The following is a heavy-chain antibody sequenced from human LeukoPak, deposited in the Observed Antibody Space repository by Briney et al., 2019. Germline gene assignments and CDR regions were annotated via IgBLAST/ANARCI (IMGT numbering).Heavy chain of an antibody. CDR2: IFYSGST. D-gene: IGHD3-3*01. Sequence: SETLSLTCSVSGGSISLYYWSWIRQPPGKGLEWIGHIFYSGSTNYNPSLKSRLTISVDTSRQQFSLQLNSVTPEDTAVYYCAREYYDFWSGQRYYYYMDVWGKGTTVTVSS. V-gene: IGHV4-59*12. J-gene: IGHJ6*03. CDR3: AREYYDFWSGQRYYYYMDV. CDR1: GGSISLYY.